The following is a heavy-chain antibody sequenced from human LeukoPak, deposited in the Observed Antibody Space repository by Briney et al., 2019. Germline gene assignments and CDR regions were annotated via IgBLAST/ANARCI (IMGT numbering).Heavy chain of an antibody. CDR3: AREGYYDSSGYYSFDY. D-gene: IGHD3-22*01. CDR2: IKQDGSEK. Sequence: PGGSLRLSCAASGFTFSSYWMSWVRQAPGKGLEWVANIKQDGSEKYYVDSVKGRFTISRDNAKNSLYLQMNSLRAEDTAVYYCAREGYYDSSGYYSFDYWGQGTLATVSS. V-gene: IGHV3-7*01. J-gene: IGHJ4*02. CDR1: GFTFSSYW.